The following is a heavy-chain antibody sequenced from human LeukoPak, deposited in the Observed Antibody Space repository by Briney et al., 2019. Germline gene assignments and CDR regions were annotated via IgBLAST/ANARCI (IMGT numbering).Heavy chain of an antibody. D-gene: IGHD2-15*01. CDR2: IYSGGST. Sequence: PGGSLRLSCAVSGFTFSSYAMSWVRQAPGKGLEWVSVIYSGGSTYYADSVKGRFTISRDNSKNTLYLQMNSLRAEDTAVYYCWWLGTPYGMDVWGHGTTVTVSS. V-gene: IGHV3-53*01. CDR1: GFTFSSYA. J-gene: IGHJ6*02. CDR3: WWLGTPYGMDV.